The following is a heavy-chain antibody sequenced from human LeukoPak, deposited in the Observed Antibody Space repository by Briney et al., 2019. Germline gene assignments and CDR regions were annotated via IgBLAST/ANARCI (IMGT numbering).Heavy chain of an antibody. CDR2: IYHSGST. J-gene: IGHJ4*02. V-gene: IGHV4-38-2*02. CDR1: GYSISSGYY. CDR3: ARVLKGRAPFDY. Sequence: SETLSLTCTVSGYSISSGYYWGWIRQPPGKGLEWIGSIYHSGSTYYNPSLKSRVTISVDTSKNQFSLKLSSVTAADTAVYYCARVLKGRAPFDYWGQGTLVTVSS.